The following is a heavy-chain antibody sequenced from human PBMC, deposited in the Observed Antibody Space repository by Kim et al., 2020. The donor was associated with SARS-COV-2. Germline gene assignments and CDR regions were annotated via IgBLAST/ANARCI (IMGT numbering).Heavy chain of an antibody. J-gene: IGHJ4*02. CDR3: ARGAWGLMVYAIRPYFDY. Sequence: SETLSLTCAVYGGSFSGYYWSWIRQPPGKGLEWIGEINHSGSTNYNPSLKSRVTISVDTSKNQFSLKLSSVTAADTAVYYCARGAWGLMVYAIRPYFDYWGQGTLVTVSS. D-gene: IGHD2-8*01. CDR2: INHSGST. V-gene: IGHV4-34*01. CDR1: GGSFSGYY.